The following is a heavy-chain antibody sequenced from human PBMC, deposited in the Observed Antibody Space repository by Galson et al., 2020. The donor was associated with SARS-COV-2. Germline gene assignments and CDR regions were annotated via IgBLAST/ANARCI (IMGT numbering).Heavy chain of an antibody. CDR3: ARNYDFWSGYSYYYYYGMDV. D-gene: IGHD3-3*01. V-gene: IGHV3-48*03. Sequence: ADSVTGRFTISRDNAKNSLYLQMNSLRAEDTAVYYCARNYDFWSGYSYYYYYGMDVWGQGTTVTVSS. J-gene: IGHJ6*02.